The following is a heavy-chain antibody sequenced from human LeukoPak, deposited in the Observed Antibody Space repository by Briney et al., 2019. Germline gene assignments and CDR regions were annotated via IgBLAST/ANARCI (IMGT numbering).Heavy chain of an antibody. J-gene: IGHJ4*02. Sequence: PGGSLRLSCAASGFTFSSYAMHWVRQAPGKGLEWVAVISYDGSNKYYADSVKARFTISRDNSKNTLYLQMNSLRAEDTAVYYCARENYDYVWGSYRYTFGYWGQGTLVTVSS. CDR1: GFTFSSYA. D-gene: IGHD3-16*02. CDR2: ISYDGSNK. CDR3: ARENYDYVWGSYRYTFGY. V-gene: IGHV3-30-3*01.